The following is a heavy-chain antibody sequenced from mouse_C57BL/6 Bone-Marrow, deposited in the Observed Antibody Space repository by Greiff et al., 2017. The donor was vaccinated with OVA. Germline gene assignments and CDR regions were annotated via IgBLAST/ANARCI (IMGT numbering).Heavy chain of an antibody. V-gene: IGHV1-19*01. J-gene: IGHJ4*01. CDR3: ASLWLPYYYAMDY. D-gene: IGHD2-2*01. CDR2: INPYNGGT. CDR1: GYTFTDYY. Sequence: EVQLQQSGPVLVKPGASVKMSCKASGYTFTDYYMNWVKQSPGKSLEWIGVINPYNGGTSYNQKFKGKATLTVDKSSSTAYMELNSLTAEDSAVYDCASLWLPYYYAMDYWGQGTSVTVSS.